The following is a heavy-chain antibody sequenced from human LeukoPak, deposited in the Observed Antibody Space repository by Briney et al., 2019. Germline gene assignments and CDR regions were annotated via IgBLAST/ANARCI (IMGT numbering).Heavy chain of an antibody. CDR2: MNPNSGNT. D-gene: IGHD5-24*01. J-gene: IGHJ4*02. V-gene: IGHV1-8*01. Sequence: GASVKVSCKASGYTFTSYDINWVRQAPGQGLEWMGWMNPNSGNTDYAQKFQGRVTMTRNTSISTAYMELSSLRSEDTAVYYCARGGKRWLQLEVYWGQGTLVTVSS. CDR3: ARGGKRWLQLEVY. CDR1: GYTFTSYD.